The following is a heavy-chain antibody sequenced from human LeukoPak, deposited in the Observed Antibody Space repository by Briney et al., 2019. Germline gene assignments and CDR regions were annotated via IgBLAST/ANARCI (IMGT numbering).Heavy chain of an antibody. CDR1: GFTFSNYA. CDR3: ARGLGSGSYYPYYYYGMDV. J-gene: IGHJ6*02. D-gene: IGHD3-10*01. CDR2: MSSNGGTP. V-gene: IGHV3-64*01. Sequence: HPGGSLRLSCAASGFTFSNYAMHWVRQAPGKGLEYVSTMSSNGGTPYYANSMKDRFTISRDNSKNTLYLQMGSLRGEDMAVYYCARGLGSGSYYPYYYYGMDVWGQGTTVTVSS.